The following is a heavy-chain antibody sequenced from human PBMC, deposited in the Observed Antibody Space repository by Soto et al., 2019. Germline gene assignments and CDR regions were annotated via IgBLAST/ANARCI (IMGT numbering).Heavy chain of an antibody. CDR3: TTDKAY. J-gene: IGHJ4*02. V-gene: IGHV3-15*07. CDR1: GFVFSNAW. CDR2: IKSNTDGGTT. Sequence: EVQLVESGGGLVRPGGSLRLSCAASGFVFSNAWVNWVRQAPGKGLEWVGRIKSNTDGGTTDYAAPVEGRFTISRDDSKNTLYLQLNSLKIEDTGVYYCTTDKAYWGQGALV.